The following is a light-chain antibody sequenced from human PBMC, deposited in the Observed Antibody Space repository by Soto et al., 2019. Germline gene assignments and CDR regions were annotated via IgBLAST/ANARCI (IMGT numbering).Light chain of an antibody. Sequence: QSAPAQPPSASGSPGQSVTISCTGTSSDVGANNFVSWYQHHPGKAPKLLIYEVSKRPSGVPARFSGSKSGNTASLPVSGLQAEDEDHYFCVSYAGSNKYVLFGGGTQLTVL. V-gene: IGLV2-8*01. CDR2: EVS. J-gene: IGLJ2*01. CDR1: SSDVGANNF. CDR3: VSYAGSNKYVL.